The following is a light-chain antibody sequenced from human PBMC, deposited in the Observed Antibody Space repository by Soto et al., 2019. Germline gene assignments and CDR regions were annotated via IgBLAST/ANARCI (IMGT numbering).Light chain of an antibody. CDR2: AAS. J-gene: IGKJ2*01. CDR3: QQTYSSLMYT. V-gene: IGKV1-8*01. CDR1: QGISSY. Sequence: AIRMTQSPSSLSASTGDRVTITCRASQGISSYLAWYQQKPGKAPKLLIYAASTLQSGVPSRFSGGGSGTDFTLTISCLQSEDFATYYCQQTYSSLMYTFGQGTKVDIK.